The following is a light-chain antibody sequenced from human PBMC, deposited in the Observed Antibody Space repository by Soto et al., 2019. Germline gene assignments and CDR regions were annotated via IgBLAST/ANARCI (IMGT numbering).Light chain of an antibody. CDR2: DAS. J-gene: IGKJ3*01. Sequence: EIVLTQSPGTLSLSRGERATLSCRASQSVYSNYLAWYQQRPGQTPRLLIYDASSRATGIPDRFSGSGSGTDFTLTISRLEPEDFAVYYCQQYGRSPFTFGPGTKVDIK. CDR3: QQYGRSPFT. CDR1: QSVYSNY. V-gene: IGKV3-20*01.